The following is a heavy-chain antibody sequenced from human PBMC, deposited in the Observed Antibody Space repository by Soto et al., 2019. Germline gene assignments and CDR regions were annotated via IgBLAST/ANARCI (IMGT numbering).Heavy chain of an antibody. D-gene: IGHD3-3*01. J-gene: IGHJ4*02. CDR2: IYWDDDK. V-gene: IGHV2-5*02. CDR3: AHRVLRTVFGLVTTTAIYFDF. CDR1: GFSLTTSGVG. Sequence: QITLNESGPTAVRPTEPLTLTCRFSGFSLTTSGVGVGWVRQSPGKAPEWLALIYWDDDKRYSESLKSRLTITKDTSKNQVVLTVANLDPTDTATYYCAHRVLRTVFGLVTTTAIYFDFWGQGTPVAVSS.